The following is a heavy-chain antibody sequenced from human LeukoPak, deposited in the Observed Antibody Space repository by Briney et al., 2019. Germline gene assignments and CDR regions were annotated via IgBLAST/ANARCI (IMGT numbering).Heavy chain of an antibody. J-gene: IGHJ4*02. CDR2: IRSKAYGGTT. D-gene: IGHD6-19*01. V-gene: IGHV3-49*03. CDR3: TRKLVYSSGWYFDY. Sequence: PGGSLRLSCSASGFTFGDYAMSWFRQAPGKGLEWVGFIRSKAYGGTTEYAASVKGRFTISRDDSKSIAYLQMNSLKTEDTAVYYCTRKLVYSSGWYFDYWGQGTLVTVSS. CDR1: GFTFGDYA.